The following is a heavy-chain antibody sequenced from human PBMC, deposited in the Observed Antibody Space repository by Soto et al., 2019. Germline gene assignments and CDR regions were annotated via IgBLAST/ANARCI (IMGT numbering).Heavy chain of an antibody. Sequence: QVQLVQSGAEVKKPGSSVKVSCKASGDTFSSYAISWVRQAPGQWLEWMGGIIPIFGTANYAQKFQGRFTITADQSTSTDYMELSSLRSEDTAVYYCARDGSGYRSRASPMDVWGQGTKVTVSS. CDR2: IIPIFGTA. J-gene: IGHJ6*02. V-gene: IGHV1-69*01. CDR1: GDTFSSYA. D-gene: IGHD3-22*01. CDR3: ARDGSGYRSRASPMDV.